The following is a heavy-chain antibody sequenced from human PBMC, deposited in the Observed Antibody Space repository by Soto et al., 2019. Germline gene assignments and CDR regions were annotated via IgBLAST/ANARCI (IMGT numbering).Heavy chain of an antibody. J-gene: IGHJ4*02. Sequence: GGSLRLSCVASGFTFSSYSMNWVRQAPGKGLEWVSYISSSSSTIYYADSVKGRFTISRDNAKNSLYLQMNSLRAEDTAVYYCARDSPQQWTTYDYWGQGTLVTVSS. CDR2: ISSSSSTI. CDR1: GFTFSSYS. D-gene: IGHD4-17*01. CDR3: ARDSPQQWTTYDY. V-gene: IGHV3-48*01.